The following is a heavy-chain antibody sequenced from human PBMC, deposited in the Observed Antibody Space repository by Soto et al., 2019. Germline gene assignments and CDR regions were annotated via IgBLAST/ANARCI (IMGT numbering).Heavy chain of an antibody. V-gene: IGHV1-18*01. CDR1: GYTFYTYG. CDR3: AREISRGFDMIRGVDPDY. D-gene: IGHD3-10*01. J-gene: IGHJ4*02. Sequence: QLVQSGAEVKKPGASVKVYCKASGYTFYTYGVTWVRQAPGQGPERMGWISAYNGTTKYAQKFQGRVTMTTDTSTTTAYMELKSLRSDDTAVYYCAREISRGFDMIRGVDPDYWCQGTLVTVSS. CDR2: ISAYNGTT.